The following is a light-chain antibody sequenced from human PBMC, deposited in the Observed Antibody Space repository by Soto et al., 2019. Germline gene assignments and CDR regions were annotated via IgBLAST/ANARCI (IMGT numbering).Light chain of an antibody. Sequence: SYELTQPPSVSVAPGETARITCGGNNFRSKSVHWYQHKPGQAPVVVIYYDGDRPSGIPERFSGSNSGNTATLTISRVEAGDEAGYYCQVWESSSDHVVFGGGTKVTVL. CDR1: NFRSKS. J-gene: IGLJ2*01. CDR2: YDG. CDR3: QVWESSSDHVV. V-gene: IGLV3-21*01.